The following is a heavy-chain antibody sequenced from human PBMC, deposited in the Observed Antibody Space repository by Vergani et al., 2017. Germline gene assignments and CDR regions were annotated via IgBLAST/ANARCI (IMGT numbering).Heavy chain of an antibody. CDR1: GGTFSSYA. D-gene: IGHD6-19*01. V-gene: IGHV1-69*01. CDR2: IIPIFGTA. CDR3: ATVFHRSQWLVFFDY. J-gene: IGHJ4*02. Sequence: QVQLVQSGAEVKQPGSSVKVSCKASGGTFSSYAISWVRQAPGQGLEWMGGIIPIFGTANYAQKLQGRVTITADESTSTAYRELSSLRSEDTAVYYCATVFHRSQWLVFFDYWGQGTLVTVSS.